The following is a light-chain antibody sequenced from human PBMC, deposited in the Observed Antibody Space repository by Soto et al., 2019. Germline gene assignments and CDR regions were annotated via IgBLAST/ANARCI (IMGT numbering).Light chain of an antibody. J-gene: IGLJ2*01. V-gene: IGLV1-40*01. CDR1: TSNIGAGFH. CDR2: GDS. CDR3: QSYDTGLSGSV. Sequence: QPVLTQPPSVSGAPGQRVTISCTGSTSNIGAGFHVHWYQQLPETAPQLLIYGDSNRPSGVPDRFSGSKSGTSASLAITGLQAEDEADYYCQSYDTGLSGSVFGGGTKLTVL.